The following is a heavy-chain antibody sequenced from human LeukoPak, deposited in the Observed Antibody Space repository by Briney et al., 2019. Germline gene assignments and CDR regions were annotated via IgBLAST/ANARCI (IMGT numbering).Heavy chain of an antibody. CDR3: ALAVAALPLV. J-gene: IGHJ4*02. CDR2: IKQDGSEK. Sequence: PGGSLRLSCAASGFTFSSYEMNWVRQAPGKGLEWVANIKQDGSEKYYVDSVKGRFTISRDNAKNSLYLQMNSLRAEDTAVYYCALAVAALPLVWGQGTLVTVSS. V-gene: IGHV3-7*01. D-gene: IGHD6-19*01. CDR1: GFTFSSYE.